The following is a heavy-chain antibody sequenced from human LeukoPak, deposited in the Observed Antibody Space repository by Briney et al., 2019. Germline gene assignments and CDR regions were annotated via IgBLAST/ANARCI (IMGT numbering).Heavy chain of an antibody. D-gene: IGHD1-26*01. CDR3: AKGVRIVGAASLDY. CDR2: ISGSGGST. CDR1: GFTFSSYA. V-gene: IGHV3-23*01. Sequence: GGSLRLSCAASGFTFSSYAMSWVRQAPGKGLEWVSAISGSGGSTYYADSVKGRFTISRDNSKNTLYLQMNSLRAEDTAVYYCAKGVRIVGAASLDYWGQGTLVTVSS. J-gene: IGHJ4*02.